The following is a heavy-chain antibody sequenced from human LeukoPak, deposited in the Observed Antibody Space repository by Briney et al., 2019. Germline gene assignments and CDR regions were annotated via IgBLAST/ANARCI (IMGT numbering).Heavy chain of an antibody. D-gene: IGHD3-16*02. Sequence: SETLSLTCTVSGGSVSSGSYYWSWIRQPPGKGLEWIGYIYYSGSTNYNPSLKSRVTISVDTSKNQFSLKLSSVTAADTAVYYCARDNGDDYVRGSYRTNRAYYFDYWGQGTLVTVSS. V-gene: IGHV4-61*01. CDR2: IYYSGST. CDR1: GGSVSSGSYY. J-gene: IGHJ4*02. CDR3: ARDNGDDYVRGSYRTNRAYYFDY.